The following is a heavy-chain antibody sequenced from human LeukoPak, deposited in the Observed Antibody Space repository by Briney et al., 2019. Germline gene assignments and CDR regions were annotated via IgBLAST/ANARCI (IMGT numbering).Heavy chain of an antibody. CDR3: AREYLYYYDSSGYPRLYYYYMDV. V-gene: IGHV4-34*01. Sequence: SETLSLTCAVYGGSFSGYYWSWIRQPPGKGLEWIGEINHSGSTNYNPPLKSRVTISVDTSKNQFSLKLSSVTAADTAVYYCAREYLYYYDSSGYPRLYYYYMDVWGKGTTVTVSS. CDR1: GGSFSGYY. D-gene: IGHD3-22*01. J-gene: IGHJ6*03. CDR2: INHSGST.